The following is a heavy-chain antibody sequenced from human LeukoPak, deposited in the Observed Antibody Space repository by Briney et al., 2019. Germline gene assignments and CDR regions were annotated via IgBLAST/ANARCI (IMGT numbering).Heavy chain of an antibody. V-gene: IGHV4-59*01. CDR3: ARRAGVTRTSHYFDY. J-gene: IGHJ4*02. D-gene: IGHD4-23*01. CDR2: IYYSGST. Sequence: PSETLSLTCTVSGGSISSYYWSWIRQPPGEGLEWIGYIYYSGSTNFNPSLKSRVTISVDTSKNQFSLKLSSVTAADTAVYYCARRAGVTRTSHYFDYWGQGTLVTVSS. CDR1: GGSISSYY.